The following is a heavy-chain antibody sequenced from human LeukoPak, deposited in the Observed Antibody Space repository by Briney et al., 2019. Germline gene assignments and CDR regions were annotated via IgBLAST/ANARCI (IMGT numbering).Heavy chain of an antibody. D-gene: IGHD5-18*01. J-gene: IGHJ5*02. CDR1: GGSISSSSYY. V-gene: IGHV4-39*01. Sequence: SETLCLTCTVSGGSISSSSYYWGWIRQPPGMGLEWIGSIYYSWSTYYNPSLKSRVTISVDTSKNPFTLKLSSVTAAYTSVYYCARQDTAMDTWGQGTLVTVSS. CDR2: IYYSWST. CDR3: ARQDTAMDT.